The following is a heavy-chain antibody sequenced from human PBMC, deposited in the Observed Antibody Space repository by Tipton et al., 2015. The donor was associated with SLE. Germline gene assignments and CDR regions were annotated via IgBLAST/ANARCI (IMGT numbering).Heavy chain of an antibody. D-gene: IGHD6-19*01. CDR3: ARDGSRSSGPDFDF. Sequence: SLRLSCAASGFTFSGYGMHWVRQAPGKGLEWVAFMSYDGSNDDYADSVKGRFTISKDNSKNTLYLQMNSLRIEDTAVYYCARDGSRSSGPDFDFWGQGTRVTVSS. CDR1: GFTFSGYG. CDR2: MSYDGSND. V-gene: IGHV3-30*19. J-gene: IGHJ4*02.